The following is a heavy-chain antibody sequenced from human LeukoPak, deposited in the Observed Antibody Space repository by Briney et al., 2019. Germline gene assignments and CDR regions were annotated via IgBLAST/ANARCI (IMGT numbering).Heavy chain of an antibody. CDR2: INHSGST. CDR3: ARDVEMATIDY. D-gene: IGHD5-24*01. CDR1: GGFFSGYY. Sequence: SETLSLTCAVYGGFFSGYYWSWIRQPPGKGLEWIGEINHSGSTNYNPSLKSRVTISVDTSKNQFSLKLSSVTAADTAVYYCARDVEMATIDYWGQGTLVTVSS. V-gene: IGHV4-34*01. J-gene: IGHJ4*02.